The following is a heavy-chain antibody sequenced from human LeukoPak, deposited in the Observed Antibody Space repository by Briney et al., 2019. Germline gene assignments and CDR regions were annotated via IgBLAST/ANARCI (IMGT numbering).Heavy chain of an antibody. CDR1: GGSISSYY. CDR3: ARDSGYSSGWYGY. J-gene: IGHJ4*02. D-gene: IGHD6-19*01. V-gene: IGHV4-59*01. Sequence: SETLSLTCTVSGGSISSYYWSWIRQPPGKGLEWIGYIYYSGSTNYNPSLKSRVTISVDTSKNQFSLKLSSVTAADTAVYYCARDSGYSSGWYGYWGQGTLVTVSS. CDR2: IYYSGST.